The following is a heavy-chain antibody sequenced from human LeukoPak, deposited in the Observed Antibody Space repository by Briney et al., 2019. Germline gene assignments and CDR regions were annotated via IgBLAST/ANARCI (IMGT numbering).Heavy chain of an antibody. CDR3: ARVSGYDWESFYDY. Sequence: SETLSLTCTVSGGSISSYYWSWLRQPPGKGLEWIGYIYYSGSTNYNPSLKSRVTISVDTSKNQFSLKLSSVTAADTAVYYCARVSGYDWESFYDYWGQGTLVTVSS. CDR1: GGSISSYY. J-gene: IGHJ4*02. V-gene: IGHV4-59*01. CDR2: IYYSGST. D-gene: IGHD5-12*01.